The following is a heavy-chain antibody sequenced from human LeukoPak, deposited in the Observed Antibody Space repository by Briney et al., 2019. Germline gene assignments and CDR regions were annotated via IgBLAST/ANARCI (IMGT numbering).Heavy chain of an antibody. CDR2: ILYDGSNK. D-gene: IGHD6-13*01. J-gene: IGHJ4*02. Sequence: GGSLRLSCAASGFTFSSYSMHWVRQAPGKGLEWVAVILYDGSNKYYADSVKGRFTISRDNSKNTLYLQMDSLRAEDTAVYYCARNFGPYSSSWYSEDYWGQGTLVTVSS. CDR1: GFTFSSYS. V-gene: IGHV3-30*04. CDR3: ARNFGPYSSSWYSEDY.